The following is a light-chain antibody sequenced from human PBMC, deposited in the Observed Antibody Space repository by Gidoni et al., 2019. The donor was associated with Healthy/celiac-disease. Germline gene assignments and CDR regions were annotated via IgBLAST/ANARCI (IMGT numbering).Light chain of an antibody. V-gene: IGKV4-1*01. CDR2: WAS. Sequence: DIVMTQSPDSLAVSLGERAPINCKSSQSVLYSSNNKNYLAWYQQKPGQPPKLLIYWASTRESGVPDRFSGSGSGTDFTLTSSSLQAEDVAVYYCQQYYSTPPSFXQXTKLEIK. CDR3: QQYYSTPPS. CDR1: QSVLYSSNNKNY. J-gene: IGKJ2*01.